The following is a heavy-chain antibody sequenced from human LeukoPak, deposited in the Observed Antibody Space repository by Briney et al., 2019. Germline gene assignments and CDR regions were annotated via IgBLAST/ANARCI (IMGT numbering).Heavy chain of an antibody. Sequence: PSETLSLTCTVSGGSISSSSYYWGCIRQPPGKGLEWIGSINYSGSTYYNPSLKSRVTISVDTSKNQYSLKLSSVTAADTAVYYCARHAGGDCYDSGGYYYPFDYWGQGTLVTVSS. D-gene: IGHD3-22*01. V-gene: IGHV4-39*01. CDR3: ARHAGGDCYDSGGYYYPFDY. J-gene: IGHJ4*02. CDR2: INYSGST. CDR1: GGSISSSSYY.